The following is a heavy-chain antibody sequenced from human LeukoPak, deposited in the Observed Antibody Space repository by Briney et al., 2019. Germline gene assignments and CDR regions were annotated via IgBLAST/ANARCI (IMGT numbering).Heavy chain of an antibody. D-gene: IGHD5-18*01. CDR2: INHSGST. CDR1: GGSFSGYY. J-gene: IGHJ4*02. CDR3: ARKSVDTAMVTALSH. V-gene: IGHV4-34*01. Sequence: PSETLSLTCAVYGGSFSGYYWSWIRQPPGKGLEWIGEINHSGSTNYNPSLKSRVTTSVDTSKNQFSLKLSSVTAADTAVYYCARKSVDTAMVTALSHWGQGTLVTVSS.